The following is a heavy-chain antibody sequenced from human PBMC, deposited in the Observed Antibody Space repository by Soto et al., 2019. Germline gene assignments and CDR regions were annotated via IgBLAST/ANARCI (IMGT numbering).Heavy chain of an antibody. Sequence: PGGSLRLSCAASGFSFSDYYMSWIRQAPRKGLEWVSYISSSGDTKLYAESVKGRFTISRDNARNSLHLEMNSLRAEDTAVYYCAREFPRPSDYYGMDVWGQGTTVTVSS. CDR2: ISSSGDTK. V-gene: IGHV3-11*01. D-gene: IGHD2-2*01. CDR3: AREFPRPSDYYGMDV. CDR1: GFSFSDYY. J-gene: IGHJ6*02.